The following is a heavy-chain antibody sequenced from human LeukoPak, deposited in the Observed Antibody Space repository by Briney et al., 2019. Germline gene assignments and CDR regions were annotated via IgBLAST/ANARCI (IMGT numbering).Heavy chain of an antibody. J-gene: IGHJ4*02. Sequence: SETLSLTCTVSGGSISSGGYYWSWIRQHPGKGLEWIGYIYYNGSTNYNPSLKSRVTISVDTSKNQFSLKLSSVTAADTAVYYCARRHSSGWFPHFDYWGQGTLVTVSS. D-gene: IGHD6-19*01. CDR3: ARRHSSGWFPHFDY. V-gene: IGHV4-61*08. CDR2: IYYNGST. CDR1: GGSISSGGYY.